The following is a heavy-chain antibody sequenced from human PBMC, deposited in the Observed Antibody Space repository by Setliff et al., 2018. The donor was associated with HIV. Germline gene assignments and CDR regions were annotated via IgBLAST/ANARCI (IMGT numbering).Heavy chain of an antibody. CDR2: ITGTGDAT. Sequence: GGSLRLSCAASGFTFGRYAMSWVRQAPGKGLEWVSLITGTGDATHYAESVKGRFTISRDNSKNTLYLQMNSLRAEDTAVYYCAKDLLFSSSPTYDSFDVWGQGTMVT. J-gene: IGHJ3*01. V-gene: IGHV3-23*01. D-gene: IGHD3-22*01. CDR1: GFTFGRYA. CDR3: AKDLLFSSSPTYDSFDV.